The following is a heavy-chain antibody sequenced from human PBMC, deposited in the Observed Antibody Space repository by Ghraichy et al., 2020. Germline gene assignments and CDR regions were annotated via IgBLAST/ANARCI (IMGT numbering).Heavy chain of an antibody. D-gene: IGHD6-13*01. V-gene: IGHV3-7*01. CDR2: IKQDGSEK. CDR1: GFTFSSYW. CDR3: ARVKEVAAAGTWYYYYYGMDV. Sequence: GESLNISCAASGFTFSSYWMSWVRQAPGKGLEWVANIKQDGSEKYYVDSVKGRFTISRDNAKNSLYLQMNSLRAEDTAVYYCARVKEVAAAGTWYYYYYGMDVWGQGTTVTVSS. J-gene: IGHJ6*02.